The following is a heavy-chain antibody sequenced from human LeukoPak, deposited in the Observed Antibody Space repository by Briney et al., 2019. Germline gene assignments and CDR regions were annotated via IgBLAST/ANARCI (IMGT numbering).Heavy chain of an antibody. Sequence: SETLSLTCAVYGGSFSGYYWSWIRQPPGKGLEWIGEINHSGSTNYNPSLKSRVTISVDTSKNQFSLKLSSVTAADTAVYYCARANAFDIWGQGTMVTVSS. CDR2: INHSGST. V-gene: IGHV4-34*01. CDR3: ARANAFDI. CDR1: GGSFSGYY. J-gene: IGHJ3*02.